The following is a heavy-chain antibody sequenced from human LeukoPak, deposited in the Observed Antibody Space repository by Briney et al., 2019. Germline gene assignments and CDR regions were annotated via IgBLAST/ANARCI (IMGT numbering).Heavy chain of an antibody. CDR1: GGSFSGYY. V-gene: IGHV4-34*01. CDR3: ARSNFAVAGNDAFDI. Sequence: SETLSLTCAFYGGSFSGYYWSWIRQPPGKGLEWIGEINHSGSTNYNPSLKSRVTISVDTSKNQFSLKLSSVTAADTAVYYCARSNFAVAGNDAFDIWGQGTMVTVSS. CDR2: INHSGST. D-gene: IGHD6-19*01. J-gene: IGHJ3*02.